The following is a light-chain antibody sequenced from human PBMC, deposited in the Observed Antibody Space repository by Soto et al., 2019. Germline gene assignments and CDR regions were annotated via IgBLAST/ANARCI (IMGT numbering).Light chain of an antibody. Sequence: IQMTQSPSSLSAFVGDRVTITCRASQSISDYLNWYQQKVGTAPKLLIYAASTLQSGVPSRFSGSGSGTDFTLTISSLQPEDFATYYCQQTYTTPQTFGQGTKLEI. CDR3: QQTYTTPQT. CDR1: QSISDY. V-gene: IGKV1-39*01. CDR2: AAS. J-gene: IGKJ2*01.